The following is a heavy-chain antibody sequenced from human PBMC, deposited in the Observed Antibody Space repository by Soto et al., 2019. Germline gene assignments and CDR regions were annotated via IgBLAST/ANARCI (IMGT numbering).Heavy chain of an antibody. J-gene: IGHJ5*02. Sequence: QVQLQESDPGLVKPSQTLSLTCTVSGGSISSGSYYWSWIRQHPGKGLEWIGYNHNSGSTYYNPSLKSRVTISVDTSKNQFSLKLSSVTAADTAVYYCAREDRNYYDRSGYYHWGQGTLVTVSP. V-gene: IGHV4-31*03. CDR3: AREDRNYYDRSGYYH. D-gene: IGHD3-22*01. CDR1: GGSISSGSYY. CDR2: NHNSGST.